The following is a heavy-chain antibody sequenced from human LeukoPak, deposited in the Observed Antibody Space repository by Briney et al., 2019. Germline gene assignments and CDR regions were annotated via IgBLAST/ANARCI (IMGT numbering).Heavy chain of an antibody. Sequence: TPSETLSLTCTVSGGSISSYYWSWIRQPPGKGLEWIGYIYYSGSTNYNPSLKSRVTISVDTSKNQFSLKLSSVTAADAAVYYCARERRTTVTKSGRQYYYYYGMDVWGQGTTVTVSS. CDR2: IYYSGST. D-gene: IGHD4-17*01. CDR1: GGSISSYY. J-gene: IGHJ6*02. V-gene: IGHV4-59*01. CDR3: ARERRTTVTKSGRQYYYYYGMDV.